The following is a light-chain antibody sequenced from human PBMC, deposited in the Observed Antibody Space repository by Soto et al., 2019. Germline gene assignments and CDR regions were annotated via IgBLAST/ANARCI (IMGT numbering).Light chain of an antibody. J-gene: IGLJ3*02. CDR2: STY. CDR3: VLYMGSGIWV. V-gene: IGLV8-61*01. Sequence: QTVVTQEPSFSVSPGATVTLTCGLSSGSVSTNNYPSWYQQTPGQAPHTLIYSTYTRSSGVPDRFSASILGNKAALTITGAQADDESDYYCVLYMGSGIWVFGGGTKLTVL. CDR1: SGSVSTNNY.